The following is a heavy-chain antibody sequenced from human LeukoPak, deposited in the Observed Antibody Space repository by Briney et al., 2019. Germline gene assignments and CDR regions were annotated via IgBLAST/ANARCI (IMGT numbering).Heavy chain of an antibody. Sequence: GGSLRLPCAASGFTFSRYWMTWVRQAPGKGLEWVANINQDGGEKYYVDSVKGRFTISRDNAKNSLFLQVNSLRAEDTAVYYCAELDSSSPRNWGQGTLVTVSS. CDR2: INQDGGEK. CDR3: AELDSSSPRN. V-gene: IGHV3-7*02. J-gene: IGHJ4*02. D-gene: IGHD6-13*01. CDR1: GFTFSRYW.